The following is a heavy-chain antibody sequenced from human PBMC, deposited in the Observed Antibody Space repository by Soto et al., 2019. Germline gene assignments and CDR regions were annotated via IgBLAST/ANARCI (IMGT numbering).Heavy chain of an antibody. CDR3: ARVRGIAATNWFDP. Sequence: PSETLSLTCTVSGGSISSGDYYWSWIRQPPGKGLEWIGYIYYSGSTYYNPSLKSRVTISVDTSKNQFSLKLSSVTAADTAVYYCARVRGIAATNWFDPWGQGTLVTVSS. V-gene: IGHV4-30-4*01. CDR1: GGSISSGDYY. D-gene: IGHD6-13*01. CDR2: IYYSGST. J-gene: IGHJ5*02.